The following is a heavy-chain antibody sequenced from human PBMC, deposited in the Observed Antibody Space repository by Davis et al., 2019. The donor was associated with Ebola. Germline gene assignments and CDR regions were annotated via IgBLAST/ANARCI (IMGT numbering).Heavy chain of an antibody. CDR3: AVWGTYNNYYTMDV. V-gene: IGHV1-69*04. CDR1: GGTFSSYA. D-gene: IGHD2-8*01. Sequence: SVKVSCKASGGTFSSYAISWVRQAPGQGLEWMGRIIPILGIANYAQKFQGRVTITADESTSTAYMELTSLRSEDTAVYYCAVWGTYNNYYTMDVWGQGTTVTVSS. CDR2: IIPILGIA. J-gene: IGHJ6*02.